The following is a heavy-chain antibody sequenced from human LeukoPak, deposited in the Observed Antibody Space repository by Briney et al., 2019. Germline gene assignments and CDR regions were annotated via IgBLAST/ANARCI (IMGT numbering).Heavy chain of an antibody. D-gene: IGHD3-10*01. V-gene: IGHV4-34*01. CDR1: GGSFSGYY. CDR2: INHSGST. Sequence: SETLSLTCAVYGGSFSGYYWSWIRQPPGEGLEWIGEINHSGSTNYNPSLKSRVTISVDTSKNQFSLKLSSVTAADTAVYYCASGLLWFGELVPHDAFDIWGQGTMVTVSS. J-gene: IGHJ3*02. CDR3: ASGLLWFGELVPHDAFDI.